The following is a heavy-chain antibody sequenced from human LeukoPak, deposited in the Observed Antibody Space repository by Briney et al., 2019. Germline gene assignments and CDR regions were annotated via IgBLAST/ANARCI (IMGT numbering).Heavy chain of an antibody. J-gene: IGHJ4*02. CDR3: ARGGSAAKYYFDS. D-gene: IGHD6-13*01. V-gene: IGHV4-59*11. Sequence: PPETLSLTCTVSNDSISPLYWGWIRQPPGKGLEFIGYIFYSGTTNFNPSLKSRVTLSVDTSKNQFSLRLNSVTAADTAVYYCARGGSAAKYYFDSWGQGTLVTVSS. CDR1: NDSISPLY. CDR2: IFYSGTT.